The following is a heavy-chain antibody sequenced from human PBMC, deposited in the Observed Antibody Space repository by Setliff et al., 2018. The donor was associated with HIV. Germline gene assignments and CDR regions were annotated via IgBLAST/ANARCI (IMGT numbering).Heavy chain of an antibody. V-gene: IGHV1-8*01. Sequence: ASVKVSCKASGYTFTSYDINWVRQATGQGLEWMGWMNPNSGNTGYAQKFQGIVTMTRNTSISTAYMELSSLRSEDTAVYYCARGLAVAGKSYYSYYYMDVLGKGTTVTVSS. CDR2: MNPNSGNT. D-gene: IGHD6-19*01. J-gene: IGHJ6*03. CDR3: ARGLAVAGKSYYSYYYMDV. CDR1: GYTFTSYD.